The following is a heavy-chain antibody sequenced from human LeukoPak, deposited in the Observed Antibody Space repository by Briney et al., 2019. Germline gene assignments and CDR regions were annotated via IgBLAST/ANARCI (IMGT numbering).Heavy chain of an antibody. D-gene: IGHD6-19*01. CDR1: GFTFSSYA. CDR3: AKDRGQWLGPFDY. CDR2: ISGSGGST. J-gene: IGHJ4*02. Sequence: PGGSLRLSCAASGFTFSSYAMSWVRQAPGKGLEWVSAISGSGGSTYYADSVKGRFTISRDNSRNTFFLHMSTLRAEDTAVYFCAKDRGQWLGPFDYWGQGTLVTVSS. V-gene: IGHV3-23*01.